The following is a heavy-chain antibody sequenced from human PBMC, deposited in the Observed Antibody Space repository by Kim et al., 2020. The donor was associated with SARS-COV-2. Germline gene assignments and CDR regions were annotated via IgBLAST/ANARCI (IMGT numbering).Heavy chain of an antibody. CDR1: GFTFSSYG. D-gene: IGHD3-10*02. Sequence: GGSLRLSCAASGFTFSSYGMHWVRQAPGKGLEWVAAITCDGNSTNYADSVKGRFTISRDNSKNTLYLQMNSLRAEDTAVYYCAKDRIPVRRVIIMTFDNWGQATLVTV. CDR2: ITCDGNST. J-gene: IGHJ4*02. V-gene: IGHV3-30*18. CDR3: AKDRIPVRRVIIMTFDN.